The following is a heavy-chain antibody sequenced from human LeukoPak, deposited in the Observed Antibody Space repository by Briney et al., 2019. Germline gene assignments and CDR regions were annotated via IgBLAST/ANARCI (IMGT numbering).Heavy chain of an antibody. CDR3: ARDMAAVASSNWFDP. CDR2: LWYDGSNK. CDR1: GFTFSSYG. J-gene: IGHJ5*02. V-gene: IGHV3-33*01. D-gene: IGHD6-19*01. Sequence: PGGSLRLSCAASGFTFSSYGMHWVRQAPGKGLEWVAVLWYDGSNKYYADSVKGRFTISRDNSKNTLYLQMNSLRAEDTAVYYCARDMAAVASSNWFDPWGQGTLVTVSS.